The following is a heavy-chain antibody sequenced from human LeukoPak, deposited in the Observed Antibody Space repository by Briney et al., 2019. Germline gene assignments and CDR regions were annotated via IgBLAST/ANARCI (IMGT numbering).Heavy chain of an antibody. J-gene: IGHJ6*02. Sequence: GGSLRLSCAASGFTFSSYSMNWVRQAPGKGLEWVSSISSSSSYIYYADSVKGRFTISRDNAKNSLYLQMNSLRAEDTAVYYCARGSRDYDFWSGYYAPPYYGMDVWGQGTTVTVSS. D-gene: IGHD3-3*01. CDR2: ISSSSSYI. V-gene: IGHV3-21*01. CDR3: ARGSRDYDFWSGYYAPPYYGMDV. CDR1: GFTFSSYS.